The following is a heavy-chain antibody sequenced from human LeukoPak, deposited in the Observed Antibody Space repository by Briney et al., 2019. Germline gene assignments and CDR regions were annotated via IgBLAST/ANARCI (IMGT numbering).Heavy chain of an antibody. Sequence: GGSLRLSCAASGFTFSSYGMHWVRQASGKGLEWVGRIRSKANGYATAYAASVKGRFTISRDDSKNTAYLQMNSLKTEDTAVYYCTSFSSGWAGGYWGQGTLVTVSS. CDR2: IRSKANGYAT. J-gene: IGHJ4*02. V-gene: IGHV3-73*01. CDR3: TSFSSGWAGGY. D-gene: IGHD6-19*01. CDR1: GFTFSSYG.